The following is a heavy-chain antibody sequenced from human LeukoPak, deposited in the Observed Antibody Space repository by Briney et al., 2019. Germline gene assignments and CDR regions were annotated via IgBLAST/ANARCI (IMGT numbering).Heavy chain of an antibody. D-gene: IGHD3-3*01. V-gene: IGHV4-59*01. CDR2: IYYSGST. Sequence: SETLSLTCTVSGGSISSYYWSWIRQPPGKGLEWIGYIYYSGSTNYNPSLKSRVSISLDTSKSQFSLKLSSVTAADTAVYYCARAGFWSNYYQLYDYWGQGTLVTVSS. CDR1: GGSISSYY. CDR3: ARAGFWSNYYQLYDY. J-gene: IGHJ4*02.